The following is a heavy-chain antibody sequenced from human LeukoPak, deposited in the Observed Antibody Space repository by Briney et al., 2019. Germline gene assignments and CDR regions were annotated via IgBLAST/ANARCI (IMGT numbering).Heavy chain of an antibody. Sequence: GGSLRLSCAASGFPFAPFWMTWVRQAPGKGPEFVATMNRDGSEVAYGNSVRGRFTISRDNAKSSLYLQMYSLRAEDTAVYYCARGIDEWLYLNYWGQGALVTVSS. J-gene: IGHJ4*02. CDR2: MNRDGSEV. D-gene: IGHD3-3*01. V-gene: IGHV3-7*04. CDR1: GFPFAPFW. CDR3: ARGIDEWLYLNY.